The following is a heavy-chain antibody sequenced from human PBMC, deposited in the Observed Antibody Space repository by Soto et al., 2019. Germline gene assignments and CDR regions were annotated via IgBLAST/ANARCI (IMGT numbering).Heavy chain of an antibody. CDR3: AAELTDMHAFRI. D-gene: IGHD1-7*01. V-gene: IGHV3-33*03. CDR1: GFPFSTYG. CDR2: IWNDGSNK. Sequence: QVQLVESGGGVVQPGRSLRLSCVASGFPFSTYGMHWVRQAPGKGLKWVAMIWNDGSNKYYTDSMKDRLTISRDNSRNTLDLQLNTLRDDDADVYYGAAELTDMHAFRIWGQGTMVTVSS. J-gene: IGHJ3*02.